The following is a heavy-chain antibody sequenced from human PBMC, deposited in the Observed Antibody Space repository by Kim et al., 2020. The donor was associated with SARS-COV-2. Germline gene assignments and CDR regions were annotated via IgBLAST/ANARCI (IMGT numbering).Heavy chain of an antibody. V-gene: IGHV3-49*03. CDR2: IRSKAYGGTT. J-gene: IGHJ4*02. CDR3: TRLEFGFLASGSYYGYYFDY. Sequence: GGSLRLSCTASGFTFGDYAMSWFRQAPGKGLEWVGFIRSKAYGGTTEYAASVKGRFTISRDDSKSIAYLQMNSLKTEDTAVYYCTRLEFGFLASGSYYGYYFDYWGQGTLVTVSS. CDR1: GFTFGDYA. D-gene: IGHD3-10*01.